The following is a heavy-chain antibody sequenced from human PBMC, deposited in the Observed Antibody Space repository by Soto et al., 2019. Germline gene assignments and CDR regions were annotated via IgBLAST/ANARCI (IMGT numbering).Heavy chain of an antibody. CDR3: ASSITGTTPDY. CDR1: GYTFTSYY. J-gene: IGHJ4*02. V-gene: IGHV1-46*03. CDR2: INPSGGST. Sequence: QVQLVQSGAEVKKPGASVKVSCKASGYTFTSYYMHWVREAPGQGLEWMGIINPSGGSTSYAQKFQGRVTMTRDTSTSTVYMELSSLRSEDTAVYYCASSITGTTPDYWGQGTLVTVSS. D-gene: IGHD1-20*01.